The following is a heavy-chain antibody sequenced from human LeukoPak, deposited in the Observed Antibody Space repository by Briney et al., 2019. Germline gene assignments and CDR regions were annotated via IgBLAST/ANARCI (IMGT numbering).Heavy chain of an antibody. CDR1: GFTFSSYW. V-gene: IGHV3-7*01. CDR3: ARDQDHSITIFGVVIDGFDY. D-gene: IGHD3-3*01. J-gene: IGHJ4*02. Sequence: GGSLRLSCAASGFTFSSYWMSWVRQAPGKGLEWVANIKQDGSEKYYVDSVKGRFTISRDNAKNSLYLQMNSLRAEDTAVYYCARDQDHSITIFGVVIDGFDYWGQGTLVTVSS. CDR2: IKQDGSEK.